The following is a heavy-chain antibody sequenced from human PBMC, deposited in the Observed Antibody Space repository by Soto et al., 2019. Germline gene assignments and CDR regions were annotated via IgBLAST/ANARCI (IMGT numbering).Heavy chain of an antibody. CDR3: AKVEDVGLGAFDY. J-gene: IGHJ4*02. Sequence: EVQLVESGGTLVRPGRSLRLSCAVSGFNIDDYAMHWVRQAPGKGLEWVSGINWNAGRILYADSVKGRFTISRDIANNPLYLQMDSLRAEDTAFYCCAKVEDVGLGAFDYWGPGTLVIVSS. D-gene: IGHD1-26*01. CDR2: INWNAGRI. CDR1: GFNIDDYA. V-gene: IGHV3-9*01.